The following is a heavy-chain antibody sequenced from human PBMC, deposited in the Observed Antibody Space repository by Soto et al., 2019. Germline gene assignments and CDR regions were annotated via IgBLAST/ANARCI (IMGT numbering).Heavy chain of an antibody. CDR1: GFAFETYD. J-gene: IGHJ1*01. V-gene: IGHV3-30*03. CDR3: VERNYYRGYFQY. Sequence: QVELVESGGGVVQPGRSLRLSCVASGFAFETYDMHWVRQAPGKDLEWVAVISYDGAKTYYAASVKGRFTISRDNTENDLFLQMNSLRAEDTAVYYCVERNYYRGYFQYWGPGTLITVSS. D-gene: IGHD3-10*01. CDR2: ISYDGAKT.